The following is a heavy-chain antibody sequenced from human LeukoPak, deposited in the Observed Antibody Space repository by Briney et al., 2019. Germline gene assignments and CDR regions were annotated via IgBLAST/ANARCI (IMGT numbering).Heavy chain of an antibody. V-gene: IGHV4-4*07. CDR1: TPSIIMIS. D-gene: IGHD4/OR15-4a*01. CDR3: PREGGANRLLDY. CDR2: IYTSGST. Sequence: SETRSLTCPVATPSIIMISWRWDRQPAGKGLEWIGRIYTSGSTNYNPSLKSRVTMSVDTSKNQFSLKLSSVTHARAAVYYCPREGGANRLLDYWGQGTLVTVSS. J-gene: IGHJ4*02.